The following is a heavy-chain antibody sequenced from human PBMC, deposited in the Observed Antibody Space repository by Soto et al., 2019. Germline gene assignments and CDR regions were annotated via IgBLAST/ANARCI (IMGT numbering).Heavy chain of an antibody. CDR2: IFSSGST. Sequence: PSETLSLTCNVSGGFISSYYWSWIRQSAGQRLEWIGRIFSSGSTNYNPSLKSRVAMSVDTSTRQLSLKVTSVTAADTAVYYCARGGGSGGSRLDYWGQGILVTV. V-gene: IGHV4-4*07. CDR1: GGFISSYY. J-gene: IGHJ4*02. CDR3: ARGGGSGGSRLDY. D-gene: IGHD2-15*01.